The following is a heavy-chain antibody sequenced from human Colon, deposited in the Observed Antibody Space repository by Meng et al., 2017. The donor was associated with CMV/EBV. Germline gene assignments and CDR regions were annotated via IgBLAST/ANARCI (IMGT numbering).Heavy chain of an antibody. J-gene: IGHJ4*02. Sequence: LSLTCAASGFTFSNYAMSWVRQAPGKGLEWVSTVIGSGANTYYADSVKGRFTISRDNSKNTLSLQMNSLRAEDTAIYYCAKRYTNNWYYFDYWGQGTLVTVSS. CDR1: GFTFSNYA. D-gene: IGHD6-13*01. CDR3: AKRYTNNWYYFDY. CDR2: VIGSGANT. V-gene: IGHV3-23*01.